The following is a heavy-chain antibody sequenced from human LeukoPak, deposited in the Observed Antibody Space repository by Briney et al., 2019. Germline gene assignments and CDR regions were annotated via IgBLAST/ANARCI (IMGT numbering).Heavy chain of an antibody. Sequence: SETLSLTCTVSGGSISSSSYYWGWIRQPPGKGLEWIGSIYYSGSTHYNPSLKSRVTISVDTSKNQFSLKLSSVTAADTAVYYCAKGYYGSGSYGWFDPWGQGTLVTVSS. CDR1: GGSISSSSYY. D-gene: IGHD3-10*01. V-gene: IGHV4-39*07. J-gene: IGHJ5*02. CDR3: AKGYYGSGSYGWFDP. CDR2: IYYSGST.